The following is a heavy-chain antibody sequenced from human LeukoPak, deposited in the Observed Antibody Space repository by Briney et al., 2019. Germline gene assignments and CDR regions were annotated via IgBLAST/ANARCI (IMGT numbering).Heavy chain of an antibody. Sequence: PGGSLRLSCAASGFTFSSYSMNWVRQAPGKGLEWVSYISSSSTNIYFADSVKGRFTISRDNANNSLYLQMNSLRAEDTAVYYCARGNNYYDSNSYYKYWGQGTLVTVSS. CDR2: ISSSSTNI. CDR1: GFTFSSYS. J-gene: IGHJ4*02. V-gene: IGHV3-48*01. CDR3: ARGNNYYDSNSYYKY. D-gene: IGHD3-22*01.